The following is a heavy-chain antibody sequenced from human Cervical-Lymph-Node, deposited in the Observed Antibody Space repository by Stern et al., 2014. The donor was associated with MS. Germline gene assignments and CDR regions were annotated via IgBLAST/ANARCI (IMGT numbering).Heavy chain of an antibody. CDR2: FDPEDGET. J-gene: IGHJ6*02. CDR3: ATDRDDFRSGYSAPTKGYGLDV. V-gene: IGHV1-24*01. D-gene: IGHD3-3*01. CDR1: GYTLTELS. Sequence: VQLVQSGAEVKKPGASVKVSCKVSGYTLTELSMHWVRQAPGKGLEWMGGFDPEDGETIDAQKFKGRVTMTEDTSTDTAYIELSSLRSEDTAVYYCATDRDDFRSGYSAPTKGYGLDVWGQGTTVTVTS.